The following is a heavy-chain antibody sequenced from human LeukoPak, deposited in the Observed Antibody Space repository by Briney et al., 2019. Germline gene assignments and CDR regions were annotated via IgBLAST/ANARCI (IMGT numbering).Heavy chain of an antibody. V-gene: IGHV3-21*01. Sequence: GGSLRLSCAASGFTFNSYSMDWVRQSPGKGLEWISSISSDSTYIYYADSVKGRFTISRDNAKNSLYLQMNSLRAEDTAVYYCARDQVGPLDYWGQGILVTVSS. CDR1: GFTFNSYS. CDR3: ARDQVGPLDY. CDR2: ISSDSTYI. J-gene: IGHJ4*02.